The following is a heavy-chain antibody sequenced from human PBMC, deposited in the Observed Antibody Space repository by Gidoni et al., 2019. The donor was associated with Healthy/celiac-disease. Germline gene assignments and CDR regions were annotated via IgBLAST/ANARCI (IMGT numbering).Heavy chain of an antibody. CDR1: AFTFSSYG. CDR3: ARAYYYDSSGYYSLYYYGMDV. CDR2: IWYDGSNK. Sequence: QLQLVESGGGVVQPGRSRSLSCAASAFTFSSYGMHWGGRAPGKGLAWVAVIWYDGSNKYYEDSVKGRFTISRDNSKNTLYLQMNSLRAEDTAVYYCARAYYYDSSGYYSLYYYGMDVWGQGTTVTVSS. V-gene: IGHV3-33*01. D-gene: IGHD3-22*01. J-gene: IGHJ6*02.